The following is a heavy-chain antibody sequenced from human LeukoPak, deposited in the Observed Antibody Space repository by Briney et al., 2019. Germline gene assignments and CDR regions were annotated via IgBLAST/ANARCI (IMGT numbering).Heavy chain of an antibody. V-gene: IGHV3-7*01. CDR3: ARDSPGYGAYVS. CDR2: IKEDGSRE. J-gene: IGHJ1*01. CDR1: GFTFNYYW. D-gene: IGHD5-12*01. Sequence: GGSLRLSCAASGFTFNYYWLTWVRQAPGKGLEWVANIKEDGSREYYVDSVKGRFTISRDNAKNSLYLQMDSLTAEDTAVYYCARDSPGYGAYVSWGQGTLVSVSS.